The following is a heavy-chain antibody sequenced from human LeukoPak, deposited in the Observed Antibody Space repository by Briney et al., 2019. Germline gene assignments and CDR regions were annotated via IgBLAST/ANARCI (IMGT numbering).Heavy chain of an antibody. V-gene: IGHV1-46*01. CDR2: INPSSGST. CDR1: GSTFTRYY. D-gene: IGHD6-13*01. Sequence: ASVKVSCKASGSTFTRYYIHWVRLAPGQGLDWMGMINPSSGSTGFAQMFQDRVTMTRDTSTSAVYMELSSLTSEDTAMYYCARTYSSSWSYCDSWGQGTLVTVSS. J-gene: IGHJ4*02. CDR3: ARTYSSSWSYCDS.